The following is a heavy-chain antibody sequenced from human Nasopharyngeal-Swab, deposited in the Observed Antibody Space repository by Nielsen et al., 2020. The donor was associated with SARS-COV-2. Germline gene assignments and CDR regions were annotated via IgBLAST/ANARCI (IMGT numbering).Heavy chain of an antibody. CDR3: ARAYSSSWYPGYYYYGMDV. CDR2: IYYSGST. Sequence: SETLSLTCAVYGGSISSYYWSWIRQPPGKGLEWIGYIYYSGSTNYNPSPKSRVTISVDTSKNQFSLKLSSVTAADTAVYYCARAYSSSWYPGYYYYGMDVWGQGTTVTVSS. D-gene: IGHD6-13*01. CDR1: GGSISSYY. J-gene: IGHJ6*02. V-gene: IGHV4-59*01.